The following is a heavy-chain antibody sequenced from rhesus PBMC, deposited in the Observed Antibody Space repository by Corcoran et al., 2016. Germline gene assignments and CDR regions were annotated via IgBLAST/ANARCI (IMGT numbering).Heavy chain of an antibody. Sequence: ELQLVESGGCLVPREGSLHRSCPVSGFPFSTYCFSWFRPAPGKGMEWVSYISNGGTTTYYADSVKGRFTHSRDNSKNPRSLQMNSLRPEDTAVYYCAKDGEFFWGRGVLVTVSS. D-gene: IGHD3-3*01. CDR2: ISNGGTTT. CDR3: AKDGEFF. J-gene: IGHJ5-2*02. CDR1: GFPFSTYC. V-gene: IGHV3S5*01.